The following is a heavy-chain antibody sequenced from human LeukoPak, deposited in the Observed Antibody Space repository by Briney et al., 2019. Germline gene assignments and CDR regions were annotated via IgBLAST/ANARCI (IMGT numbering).Heavy chain of an antibody. V-gene: IGHV1-2*06. CDR3: AIWAGAANNGLWSGPFDY. Sequence: GASVKVSCKASGYTFTDYDLHWVRQAPGHGPEWIGRINTNSGDTKYGQKFQGRVTMTRDTSTSTVYMELSSLRSEDTAVYFCAIWAGAANNGLWSGPFDYWGQGALVTVSS. J-gene: IGHJ4*02. CDR2: INTNSGDT. CDR1: GYTFTDYD. D-gene: IGHD3-3*01.